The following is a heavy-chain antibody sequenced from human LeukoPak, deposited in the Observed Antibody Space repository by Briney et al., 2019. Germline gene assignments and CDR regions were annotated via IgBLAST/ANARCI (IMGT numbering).Heavy chain of an antibody. J-gene: IGHJ3*02. CDR2: IYYSGST. D-gene: IGHD5-18*01. CDR3: ARGLDTAMVRGGGAFDI. Sequence: SETLSLTCTVSGGSISSSSYYWGWIRQPPGKGLEWIGSIYYSGSTYYNPSLKSRVTISVDTSKNQFSLKLTSVTAADTAVYNCARGLDTAMVRGGGAFDIWGQGTVVTVSS. CDR1: GGSISSSSYY. V-gene: IGHV4-39*07.